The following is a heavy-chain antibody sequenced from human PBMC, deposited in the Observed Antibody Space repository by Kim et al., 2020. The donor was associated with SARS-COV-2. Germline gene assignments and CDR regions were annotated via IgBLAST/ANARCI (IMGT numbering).Heavy chain of an antibody. V-gene: IGHV3-48*02. J-gene: IGHJ4*02. Sequence: YSADPGKARSTISGDNAKNSLYLQMNSLRDENTAVYYCAREGRRGADFDYWGQGALFTVSS. D-gene: IGHD3-10*01. CDR3: AREGRRGADFDY.